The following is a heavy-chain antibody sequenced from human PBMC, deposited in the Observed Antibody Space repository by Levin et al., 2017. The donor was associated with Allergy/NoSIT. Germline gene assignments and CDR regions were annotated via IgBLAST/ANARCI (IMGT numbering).Heavy chain of an antibody. CDR1: GGSISSGGYY. Sequence: SETLSLTCTVSGGSISSGGYYWSWIRQHPGKGLEWIGYIYYSGSTYYNPSLKSRVTISVDTSKNQFSLKLSSVTAADTAVYYCARDSGYCSSTSCGTVNFQHWGQGTLVTVSS. V-gene: IGHV4-31*03. CDR3: ARDSGYCSSTSCGTVNFQH. CDR2: IYYSGST. J-gene: IGHJ1*01. D-gene: IGHD2-2*01.